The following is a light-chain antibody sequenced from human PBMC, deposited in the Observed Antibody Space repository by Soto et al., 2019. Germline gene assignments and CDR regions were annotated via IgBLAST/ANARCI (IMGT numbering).Light chain of an antibody. Sequence: DIQMTQPPSSLSVSVGDRVTITFQASQNINTYLNWYQQKPGSAPKLLIYDASTLEAGVPSRFRGSGSGTDFTFTISRLQPEDIATYYCQQYENLPTFGQGTRLEIK. J-gene: IGKJ5*01. CDR2: DAS. CDR3: QQYENLPT. V-gene: IGKV1-33*01. CDR1: QNINTY.